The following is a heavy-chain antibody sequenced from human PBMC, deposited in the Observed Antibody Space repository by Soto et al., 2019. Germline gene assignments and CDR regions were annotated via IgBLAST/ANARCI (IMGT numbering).Heavy chain of an antibody. CDR3: ARGRDEYKLGNV. CDR2: IHPSGST. D-gene: IGHD1-1*01. Sequence: QVQLQQWGAGLLKPSETLSLICAVYGGSLSDYYRSWIRQSPGKGLEWIGEIHPSGSTNYNPSPETRVTISVDTSKNQFSLKLTSVTAADTAVYYCARGRDEYKLGNVWGHGTTVTVSS. V-gene: IGHV4-34*01. CDR1: GGSLSDYY. J-gene: IGHJ6*02.